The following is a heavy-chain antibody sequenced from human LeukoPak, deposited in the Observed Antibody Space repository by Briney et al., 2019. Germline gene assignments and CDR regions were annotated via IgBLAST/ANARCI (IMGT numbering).Heavy chain of an antibody. CDR1: GHTFTSYY. D-gene: IGHD2/OR15-2a*01. Sequence: GASVKVSCKASGHTFTSYYMHWVRQAPGQGLEWMGIINPSGGSTSYTQKFQGRVTMTRDTSTTTVYMELNSLRSQDTAVYYCARHKEVGDYYYFDYWGQGTLVTVSS. V-gene: IGHV1-46*01. CDR3: ARHKEVGDYYYFDY. J-gene: IGHJ4*02. CDR2: INPSGGST.